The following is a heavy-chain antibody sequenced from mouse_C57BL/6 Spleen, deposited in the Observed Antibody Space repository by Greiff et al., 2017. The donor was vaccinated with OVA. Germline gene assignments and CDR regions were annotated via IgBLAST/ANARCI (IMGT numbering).Heavy chain of an antibody. CDR2: ISSGSSTI. V-gene: IGHV5-17*01. Sequence: EVKLVESGGGLVKPGGSLKLSCAASGFTFSDYGMHWVRQAPEKGLEWVAYISSGSSTIYYADTVKGRFTISRDNAKNTLFLQMTSLRSEDTAMYYCARGFITTVVAGDYYAMDYWGQGTSVTVSS. CDR1: GFTFSDYG. J-gene: IGHJ4*01. CDR3: ARGFITTVVAGDYYAMDY. D-gene: IGHD1-1*01.